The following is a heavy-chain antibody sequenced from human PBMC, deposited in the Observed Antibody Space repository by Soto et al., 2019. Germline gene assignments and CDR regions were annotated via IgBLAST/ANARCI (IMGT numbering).Heavy chain of an antibody. J-gene: IGHJ4*02. V-gene: IGHV1-69*01. Sequence: QVQLVQSGAEVKKPGSSVKVSCKASGGTFNNYAISWLRQAPGQGLQWMGEIIPVFGTSNYVQHFPGRVTITADESTSTAYMELNSLRFEDTAMYYCARAGVTVTGWDSWGQGTLVTVSS. CDR2: IIPVFGTS. CDR3: ARAGVTVTGWDS. D-gene: IGHD1-20*01. CDR1: GGTFNNYA.